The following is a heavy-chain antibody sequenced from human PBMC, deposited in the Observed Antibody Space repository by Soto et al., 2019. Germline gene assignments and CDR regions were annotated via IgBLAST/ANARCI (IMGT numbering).Heavy chain of an antibody. CDR2: ISGYNGRT. J-gene: IGHJ6*02. Sequence: QIQLVQSGPDVKKPGASVKVSCKASGYTFSTYGLSWVRQAPGQGLEWMGWISGYNGRTNYAQKFRGRVTLTTDTSASTAYMELRSLRPDDTAMYYCARGNRKELWVEGLNAMDVWGQGTTVTVSS. V-gene: IGHV1-18*01. D-gene: IGHD3-10*01. CDR1: GYTFSTYG. CDR3: ARGNRKELWVEGLNAMDV.